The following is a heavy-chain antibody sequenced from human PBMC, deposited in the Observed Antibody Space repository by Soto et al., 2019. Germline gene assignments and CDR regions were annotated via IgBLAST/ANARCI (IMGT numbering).Heavy chain of an antibody. CDR1: GFTFSSFW. CDR3: AREYYDSSGSDY. D-gene: IGHD3-22*01. CDR2: IKEDGSEK. Sequence: SLRLSCAASGFTFSSFWMSWVRQAPGKGLEWVANIKEDGSEKYYVDSVKGRFTISRDNAKNSLYLQMNSLRAEDTAVYYCAREYYDSSGSDYWGQGTLVTVSS. V-gene: IGHV3-7*01. J-gene: IGHJ4*02.